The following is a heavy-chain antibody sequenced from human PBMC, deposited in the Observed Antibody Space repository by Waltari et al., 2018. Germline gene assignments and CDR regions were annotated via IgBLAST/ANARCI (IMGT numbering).Heavy chain of an antibody. CDR3: ARGWEYCSGGSCSPDAFDI. CDR2: IYPGDSDT. CDR1: GYSFTSYW. V-gene: IGHV5-51*01. J-gene: IGHJ3*02. Sequence: EVQLVQSGAEVKKPGESLKISCKGSGYSFTSYWIGWVRQMPGKGLEWMGIIYPGDSDTRYSPYFQCQVTISADKSISTAYLQWSSLKASDTAMYYCARGWEYCSGGSCSPDAFDIWGQGTMVTVSS. D-gene: IGHD2-15*01.